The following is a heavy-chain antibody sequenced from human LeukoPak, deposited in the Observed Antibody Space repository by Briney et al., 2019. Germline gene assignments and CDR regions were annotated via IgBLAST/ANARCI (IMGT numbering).Heavy chain of an antibody. CDR2: ISAYNGNT. D-gene: IGHD1-26*01. Sequence: ASVKVSCKASGYTFTSYGISWVRQAPGQGLEWMGWISAYNGNTNYAQKLQGRVTMTTDTSTSTAYMELSSLRSEDTAVYYCVRVRLGSGSYAFDIWGQGTMVTVSS. V-gene: IGHV1-18*01. CDR3: VRVRLGSGSYAFDI. CDR1: GYTFTSYG. J-gene: IGHJ3*02.